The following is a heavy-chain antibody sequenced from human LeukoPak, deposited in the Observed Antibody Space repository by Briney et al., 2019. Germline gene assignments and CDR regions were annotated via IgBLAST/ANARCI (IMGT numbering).Heavy chain of an antibody. CDR2: INPNSGGT. J-gene: IGHJ4*02. D-gene: IGHD3-10*01. Sequence: RASVKVSCKASGYTFTGYYMHWVRQAPGQGLEWMGWINPNSGGTNYAQKFQGWVTMTRDTSISTAYTELGRLRSDDTAVYYCAVGGLLWFGEFHQPSSDYWGQGTLVTVSS. V-gene: IGHV1-2*04. CDR1: GYTFTGYY. CDR3: AVGGLLWFGEFHQPSSDY.